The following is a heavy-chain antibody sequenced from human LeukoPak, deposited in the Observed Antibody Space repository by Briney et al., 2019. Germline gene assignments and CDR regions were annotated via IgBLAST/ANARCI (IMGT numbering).Heavy chain of an antibody. Sequence: PGRSLRPSCVGSGFTFSGSAMHWVRQAPGKGLEWVAVLSYDGMNNYYADSVKGRFTISRDNSQNTLYLQMSNLRPEDTAVYYCARDRYYYDRSGYSGPFDYWGQGTLVTVSS. CDR2: LSYDGMNN. CDR3: ARDRYYYDRSGYSGPFDY. V-gene: IGHV3-30*04. D-gene: IGHD3-22*01. J-gene: IGHJ4*02. CDR1: GFTFSGSA.